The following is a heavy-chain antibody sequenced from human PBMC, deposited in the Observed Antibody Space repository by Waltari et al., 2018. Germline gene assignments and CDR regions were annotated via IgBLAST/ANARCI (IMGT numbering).Heavy chain of an antibody. V-gene: IGHV1-69*08. CDR1: GGTFSSYT. D-gene: IGHD5-12*01. CDR3: ARDPGYSGYDGRLGY. CDR2: SSPVLGIG. Sequence: QVQLVQSGAEVKKPGSSVKVSCKASGGTFSSYTISWVRQAPGQGLEWMGRSSPVLGIGNYAQKFQGRVTITSDKSTSTAYMELSSLRSEDTAVYYCARDPGYSGYDGRLGYWGQGTLVTVSS. J-gene: IGHJ4*02.